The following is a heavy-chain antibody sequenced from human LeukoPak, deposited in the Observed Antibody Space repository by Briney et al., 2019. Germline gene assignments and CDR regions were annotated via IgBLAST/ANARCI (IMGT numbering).Heavy chain of an antibody. D-gene: IGHD2-2*01. CDR1: GFTFSSYA. J-gene: IGHJ5*02. CDR2: ISGSGGST. Sequence: GGSLRLSCAASGFTFSSYAMSWVRQAPGKGLEWVSAISGSGGSTYYADSVMGRFTISRDNSKNTLYLQMNSLRAGDTAVYYCAKMGDIVVVPAAFPFDPWGQGTLVTVSS. CDR3: AKMGDIVVVPAAFPFDP. V-gene: IGHV3-23*01.